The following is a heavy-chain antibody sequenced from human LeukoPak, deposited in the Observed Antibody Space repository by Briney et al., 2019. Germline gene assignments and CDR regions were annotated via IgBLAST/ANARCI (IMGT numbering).Heavy chain of an antibody. J-gene: IGHJ4*02. CDR3: ATEGLIAVAFVY. D-gene: IGHD6-19*01. Sequence: GASVKVSCKVSGYTLTELSMHWVRQAPGKGLEWMGGFDPEDGETIYAQKFQGRVTMTEDTSTDTAYMEQSSLRSEDTAVYYCATEGLIAVAFVYWGQGTLVTVSS. CDR2: FDPEDGET. V-gene: IGHV1-24*01. CDR1: GYTLTELS.